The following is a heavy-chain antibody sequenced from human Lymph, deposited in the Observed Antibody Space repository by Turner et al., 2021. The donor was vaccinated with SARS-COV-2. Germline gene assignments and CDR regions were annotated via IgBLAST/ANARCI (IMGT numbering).Heavy chain of an antibody. CDR2: ISGSGGDT. Sequence: EVQLLESGGGLVQPGGSLRLSCAASGFTFSSYAMSWVRQDPGKGLEWVSAISGSGGDTYYADSVKCRFTISRDNSKNTLYLQMNSLRAEDTAVYYCSKGVRGAMIVVVIPYFDYWGQGTLVTVSS. CDR3: SKGVRGAMIVVVIPYFDY. V-gene: IGHV3-23*01. CDR1: GFTFSSYA. D-gene: IGHD3-22*01. J-gene: IGHJ4*02.